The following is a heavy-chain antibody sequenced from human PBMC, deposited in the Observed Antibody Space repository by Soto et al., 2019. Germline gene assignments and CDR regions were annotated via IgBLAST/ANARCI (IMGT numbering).Heavy chain of an antibody. CDR1: GYTFTSYG. CDR3: ARDLGPYYDILSGFDP. V-gene: IGHV1-18*01. J-gene: IGHJ5*02. CDR2: ISAYNGNT. Sequence: QVQLVQSGAEVKKPGASVKVSCKASGYTFTSYGISWVRQAPGQGLEWMGWISAYNGNTNYAQKLRRRVTLTTGTSTSTAYMELRSLRCDDTAVYYCARDLGPYYDILSGFDPWGQGTLVTVSS. D-gene: IGHD3-9*01.